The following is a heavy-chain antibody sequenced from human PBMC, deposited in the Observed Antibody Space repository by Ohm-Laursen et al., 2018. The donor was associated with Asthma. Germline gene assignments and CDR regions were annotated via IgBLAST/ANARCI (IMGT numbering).Heavy chain of an antibody. V-gene: IGHV1-46*03. CDR1: GYTFTSYY. Sequence: GSSVKVSCKVSGYTFTSYYMHWVRQAPGQGLEWMGIINPSGGSTSYAQKFQGRVTMTRDTSTSTVYMELSSLRSEDTAVYYCARPHYDILTGCYPSPHFDYWGQGTLVTVSS. CDR3: ARPHYDILTGCYPSPHFDY. D-gene: IGHD3-9*01. J-gene: IGHJ4*02. CDR2: INPSGGST.